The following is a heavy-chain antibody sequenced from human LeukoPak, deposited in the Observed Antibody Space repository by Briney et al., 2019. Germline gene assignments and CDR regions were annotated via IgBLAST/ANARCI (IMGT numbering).Heavy chain of an antibody. CDR3: ARDVVAAAGTWDY. Sequence: SETLSLTCTVSGGSISSFYWSWIRQPAAKGLEWVGRIYTSGSTNYNPSLKSRGTMSVDTSKNQFSLKLSSVTAADTAVYYCARDVVAAAGTWDYWGQGTLVTVSS. CDR2: IYTSGST. D-gene: IGHD6-13*01. V-gene: IGHV4-4*07. J-gene: IGHJ4*02. CDR1: GGSISSFY.